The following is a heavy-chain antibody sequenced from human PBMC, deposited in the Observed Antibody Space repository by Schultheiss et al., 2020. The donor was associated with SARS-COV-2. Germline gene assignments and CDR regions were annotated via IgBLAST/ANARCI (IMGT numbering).Heavy chain of an antibody. J-gene: IGHJ2*01. CDR1: GYTFTSYA. CDR2: INAGNGNT. D-gene: IGHD4-23*01. V-gene: IGHV1-3*01. CDR3: ARGPPDYGGNGGDWYFDL. Sequence: ASVKVSCKASGYTFTSYAMHWVRQAPGQRLEWMGWINAGNGNTKYSQKFQGRVTMTRNTSISTAYMELSSLRSEDTAVYYCARGPPDYGGNGGDWYFDLWGRGTLVTVSS.